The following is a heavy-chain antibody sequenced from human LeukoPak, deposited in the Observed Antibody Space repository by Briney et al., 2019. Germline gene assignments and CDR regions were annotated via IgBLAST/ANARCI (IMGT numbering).Heavy chain of an antibody. CDR1: GFTFSSYW. J-gene: IGHJ4*02. Sequence: GGSLRLSCVASGFTFSSYWMSWVRQAPGKGLEWVANIKQDGSEKCYVDSVKGRFTISRDNAKNSLYLQMNSLRAEDTAVYYCAREAGIPPSTQQWPTSVDYWGQGTLVTVSS. D-gene: IGHD5-18*01. CDR2: IKQDGSEK. V-gene: IGHV3-7*05. CDR3: AREAGIPPSTQQWPTSVDY.